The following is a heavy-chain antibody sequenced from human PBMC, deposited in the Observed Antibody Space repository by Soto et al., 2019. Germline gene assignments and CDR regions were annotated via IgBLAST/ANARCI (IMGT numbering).Heavy chain of an antibody. D-gene: IGHD3-10*01. CDR1: GGTFSSYA. V-gene: IGHV1-69*01. J-gene: IGHJ6*02. CDR3: ARDQGYYYGSGSYDYYYGMDV. CDR2: IIPIFGTA. Sequence: QVQLVQSGAEVKKPGSSVKVSCKASGGTFSSYAISWVRQAPGQGLEWMGGIIPIFGTANYAQKFQGRVTITADESTSTAYMELSSLRSEDTDVYYCARDQGYYYGSGSYDYYYGMDVWGQGTTVTVSS.